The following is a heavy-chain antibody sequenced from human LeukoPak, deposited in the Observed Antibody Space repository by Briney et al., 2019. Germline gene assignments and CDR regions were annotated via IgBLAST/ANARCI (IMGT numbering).Heavy chain of an antibody. D-gene: IGHD2-8*01. V-gene: IGHV1-2*02. Sequence: GASVKVSCKASGYTFTGYYMHWVRQAPGQGLEWMGWIHPNSGGTNYAQKFQGRVTMTRDTSINTVHMELSRLRSDDTAVYFCARVAGVSYMDVWGKGTTVTVSS. J-gene: IGHJ6*03. CDR3: ARVAGVSYMDV. CDR1: GYTFTGYY. CDR2: IHPNSGGT.